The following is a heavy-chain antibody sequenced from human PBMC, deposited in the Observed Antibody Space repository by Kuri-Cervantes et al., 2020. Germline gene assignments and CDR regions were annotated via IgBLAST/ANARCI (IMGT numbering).Heavy chain of an antibody. CDR1: GFTVSSNY. V-gene: IGHV3-48*04. CDR2: ISSSSSTI. Sequence: GGSLRLSCAAAGFTVSSNYIRWVRQAPGKGLEWVSYISSSSSTIYYADSVKGRFTISRDNAKNSLYLQMNSLRAEDTAVYYCARGGFDYYFDYWGQGTLVTVSS. J-gene: IGHJ4*02. CDR3: ARGGFDYYFDY. D-gene: IGHD3-3*01.